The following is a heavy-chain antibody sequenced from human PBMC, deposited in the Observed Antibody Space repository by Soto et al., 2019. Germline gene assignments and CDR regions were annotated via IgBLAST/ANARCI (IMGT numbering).Heavy chain of an antibody. CDR2: IIPVFGTP. D-gene: IGHD3-10*01. Sequence: SVKVSCKASGDTFRTFAISWARQAPGQGPEWMGGIIPVFGTPNYAQKFQGRVTITADESTSTAYMELSSLRSEDTAVYYCARGGSTMVRGPLVYGLDVWGQGTTVTVSS. CDR3: ARGGSTMVRGPLVYGLDV. CDR1: GDTFRTFA. V-gene: IGHV1-69*13. J-gene: IGHJ6*02.